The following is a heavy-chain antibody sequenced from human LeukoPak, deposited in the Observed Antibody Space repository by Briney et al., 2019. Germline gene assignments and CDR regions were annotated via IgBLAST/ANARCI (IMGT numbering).Heavy chain of an antibody. CDR2: IYTSGST. CDR1: GGSISSYY. D-gene: IGHD3-16*01. J-gene: IGHJ3*02. Sequence: SETLSLTCTVSGGSISSYYWSWIRQPAGKGLEWIGRIYTSGSTNYNPSLKGRVTMSVDTSKNQFSLKLSSVTAADTAVYYCARDPPTFDAFDIWGQGTMVTVSS. CDR3: ARDPPTFDAFDI. V-gene: IGHV4-4*07.